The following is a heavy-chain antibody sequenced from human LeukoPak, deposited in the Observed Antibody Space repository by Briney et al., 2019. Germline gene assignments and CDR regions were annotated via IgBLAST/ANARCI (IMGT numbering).Heavy chain of an antibody. CDR2: MNPNSGAT. D-gene: IGHD2-2*01. CDR1: GFTFTSHD. Sequence: ASMKVSCKTSGFTFTSHDYNWVRQAAGQGLEWVGWMNPNSGATGYAQKFQGRVTMTRDTSITTVYMELSSLTSEDTAVYYCARDGRGAAAPDDAFDVWGQGTLVTVSS. CDR3: ARDGRGAAAPDDAFDV. J-gene: IGHJ3*01. V-gene: IGHV1-8*01.